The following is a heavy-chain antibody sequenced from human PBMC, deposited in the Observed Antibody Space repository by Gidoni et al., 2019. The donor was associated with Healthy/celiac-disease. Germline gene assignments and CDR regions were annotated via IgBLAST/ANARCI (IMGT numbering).Heavy chain of an antibody. CDR2: ISSSSSYI. D-gene: IGHD2-15*01. Sequence: EVQLVESGGGLVKPGGSLRLSCAASGFTFSSYSMTWVRQAPGKGLEWVSSISSSSSYIYYADSVKGRFTISRDNAKNSLYLQMNSLRAEDTAVYYCARDPGYCSGGSCYSDYGMDVWGQGTTVTVSS. CDR1: GFTFSSYS. V-gene: IGHV3-21*01. CDR3: ARDPGYCSGGSCYSDYGMDV. J-gene: IGHJ6*02.